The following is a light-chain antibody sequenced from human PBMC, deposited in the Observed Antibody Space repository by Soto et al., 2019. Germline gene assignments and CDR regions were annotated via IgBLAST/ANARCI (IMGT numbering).Light chain of an antibody. CDR3: NSYTTSSPYVV. CDR2: EVT. V-gene: IGLV2-14*01. CDR1: SSDVGGYNY. Sequence: QSVLTQPASVSGSPGQSTTISCTGTSSDVGGYNYVSWYQQHPGKAPKLMIYEVTNRPSGVSDRFSGSKSGNTASLTISGLLAEDEADYYCNSYTTSSPYVVFGGGTKLTVL. J-gene: IGLJ2*01.